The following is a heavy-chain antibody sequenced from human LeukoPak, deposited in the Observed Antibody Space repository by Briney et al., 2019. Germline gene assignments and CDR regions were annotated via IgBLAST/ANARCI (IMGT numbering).Heavy chain of an antibody. CDR3: ARQWLVNG. V-gene: IGHV3-30*02. CDR2: IRYDGSNK. J-gene: IGHJ4*02. Sequence: PGGSLRLSCAASGFTFSSYGMHWVRQAPGKGLEWVAFIRYDGSNKYYADSVEGRFTISRDNSKNTLYLQMNSLRADDTALYFCARQWLVNGWGQGTLVTVSS. CDR1: GFTFSSYG. D-gene: IGHD6-19*01.